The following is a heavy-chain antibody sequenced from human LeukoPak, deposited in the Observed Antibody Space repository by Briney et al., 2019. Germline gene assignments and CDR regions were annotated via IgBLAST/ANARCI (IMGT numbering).Heavy chain of an antibody. CDR2: ISSSSSYI. Sequence: GGSLRLSCAASGFTFSSYSMNWVRQAPGKGREWVPYISSSSSYIYYADSVKGRYTISRDNAKNSLYLQMNSLRAEDTAVYYCARTLVLLWFGELLSWFDPWGQRTLVTVSS. V-gene: IGHV3-21*01. D-gene: IGHD3-10*01. CDR1: GFTFSSYS. J-gene: IGHJ5*02. CDR3: ARTLVLLWFGELLSWFDP.